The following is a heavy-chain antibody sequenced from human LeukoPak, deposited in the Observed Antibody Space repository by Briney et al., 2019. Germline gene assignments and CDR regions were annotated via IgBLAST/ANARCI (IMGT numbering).Heavy chain of an antibody. CDR3: ARHGASWLTGGFDY. J-gene: IGHJ4*02. Sequence: PSETLSLTCTVSGGSISSYYWSWIRQPPGKGLEWIGYIYYSGSTNYNPSLKSRVTISVDTSKNQFSLKLSSVTAADTAVYYCARHGASWLTGGFDYWGQGTLVTVSS. CDR2: IYYSGST. V-gene: IGHV4-59*01. CDR1: GGSISSYY. D-gene: IGHD1-20*01.